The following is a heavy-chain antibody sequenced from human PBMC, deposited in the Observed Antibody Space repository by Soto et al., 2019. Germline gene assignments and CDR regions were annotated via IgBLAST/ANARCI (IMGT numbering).Heavy chain of an antibody. CDR3: ARDTGEGGINFDY. CDR2: IIPIFGTA. V-gene: IGHV1-69*01. D-gene: IGHD1-1*01. J-gene: IGHJ4*02. CDR1: GGTFSSYA. Sequence: QVQLVQSGAEVKKPGSSVKVSCKASGGTFSSYAISWVRQAPGQGLEWMGGIIPIFGTANYAQKFQGRDTITADESTRPAYMELSSLRSEATAVYYRARDTGEGGINFDYWGQGTLVTVSS.